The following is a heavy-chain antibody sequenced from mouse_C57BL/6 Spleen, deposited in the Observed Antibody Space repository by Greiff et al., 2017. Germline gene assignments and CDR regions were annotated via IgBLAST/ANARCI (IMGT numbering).Heavy chain of an antibody. V-gene: IGHV14-1*01. CDR3: TTLIYYYGSSYVGY. CDR1: GFNFTDYY. Sequence: EVQLQQSGAELVRPGASVKLSCTASGFNFTDYYMHWVKQRPEQGLEWIGRIDPEDGDTEYAPKFQGKATMTADTSSNTAYLQLSSLTSEDTAVYYCTTLIYYYGSSYVGYWGQGTTLTVSS. D-gene: IGHD1-1*01. CDR2: IDPEDGDT. J-gene: IGHJ2*01.